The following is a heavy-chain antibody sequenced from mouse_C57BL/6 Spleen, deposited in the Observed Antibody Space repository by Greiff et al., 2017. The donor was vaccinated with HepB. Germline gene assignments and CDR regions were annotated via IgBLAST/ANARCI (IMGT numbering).Heavy chain of an antibody. CDR3: ARQRDYGLDD. D-gene: IGHD2-4*01. CDR2: ISNLAYSI. CDR1: GFTFSDYG. V-gene: IGHV5-15*01. J-gene: IGHJ2*01. Sequence: EVQGVESGGGLVQPGGSLKLSCAASGFTFSDYGMAWVRQAPRKGPEWVAFISNLAYSIYYADTVTGRFTISSENAKNTLYLEMSSLRSEDTAMYYGARQRDYGLDDWGQGTTLTVSS.